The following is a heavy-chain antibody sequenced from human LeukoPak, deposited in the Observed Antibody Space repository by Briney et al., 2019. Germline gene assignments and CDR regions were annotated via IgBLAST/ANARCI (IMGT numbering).Heavy chain of an antibody. CDR3: ARDKNGFPVDP. Sequence: PGGSLRLSCAASGFTFSSYSMNWVRQAPGKGLEWVSSISSSSSYIYYADSVKGRFTISRDNAKNSLYLQMSSLRAEDTAVYYCARDKNGFPVDPWGQGTLVTVSS. D-gene: IGHD3-3*01. CDR1: GFTFSSYS. J-gene: IGHJ5*02. CDR2: ISSSSSYI. V-gene: IGHV3-21*01.